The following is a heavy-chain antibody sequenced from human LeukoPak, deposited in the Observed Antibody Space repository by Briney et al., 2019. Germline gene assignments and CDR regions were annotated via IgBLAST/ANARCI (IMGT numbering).Heavy chain of an antibody. D-gene: IGHD1-26*01. Sequence: GGSLRLSCAASGFTFSSYAMSWVRQAPGKGLEWVSAISGSGGSTYYADSVKGRFTISRDNSKNTLYLQMNSLRAEDTAVYYCAKVGTAVVGARVGYYFDYWGQGTLVTVSS. J-gene: IGHJ4*02. V-gene: IGHV3-23*01. CDR2: ISGSGGST. CDR3: AKVGTAVVGARVGYYFDY. CDR1: GFTFSSYA.